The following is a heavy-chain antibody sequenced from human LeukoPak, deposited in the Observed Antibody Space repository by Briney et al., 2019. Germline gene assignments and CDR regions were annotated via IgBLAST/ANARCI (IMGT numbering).Heavy chain of an antibody. Sequence: SETLSLTCAVYGGSFSGYYWSWIRQPPGKGLDWIGEINHSGSTNYNPSLKSRVTISVDTSKNQFSLKLSSVTAADTAVYYCARGVTMVRGAPGRYFDLWGRGTLVTVSS. D-gene: IGHD3-10*01. CDR1: GGSFSGYY. V-gene: IGHV4-34*01. CDR2: INHSGST. CDR3: ARGVTMVRGAPGRYFDL. J-gene: IGHJ2*01.